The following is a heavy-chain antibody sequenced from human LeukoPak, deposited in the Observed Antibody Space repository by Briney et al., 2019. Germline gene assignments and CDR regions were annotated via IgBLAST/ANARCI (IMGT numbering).Heavy chain of an antibody. CDR2: IYYSGST. D-gene: IGHD3-22*01. Sequence: SETLSLTCTVSGGSISSSSYYWGWIRQPPGKGLEWIGSIYYSGSTYYNPSLKSRVTISVDTSKNQFSLRLSSVTAADTAVYYCARDRDRRMYYYDSSGVDPWGQGTLVTVSS. CDR3: ARDRDRRMYYYDSSGVDP. V-gene: IGHV4-39*07. J-gene: IGHJ5*02. CDR1: GGSISSSSYY.